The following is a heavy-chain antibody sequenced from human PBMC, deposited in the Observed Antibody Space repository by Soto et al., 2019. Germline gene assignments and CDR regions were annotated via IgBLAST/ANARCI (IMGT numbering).Heavy chain of an antibody. CDR3: ARGGVVVVPAAIGLYYYYGMDV. Sequence: VSVKVSCKASGYTFTGYYMHWVRQAPGQGLEWMGWINPNSGGTNYAQKFQGWVTMTRDTSISTAYMELSRLGSDDTAVYYCARGGVVVVPAAIGLYYYYGMDVWGQGTTVTVSS. J-gene: IGHJ6*02. CDR2: INPNSGGT. CDR1: GYTFTGYY. V-gene: IGHV1-2*04. D-gene: IGHD2-2*01.